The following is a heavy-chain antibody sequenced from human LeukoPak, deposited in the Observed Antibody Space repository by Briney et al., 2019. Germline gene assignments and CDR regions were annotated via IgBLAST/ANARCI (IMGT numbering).Heavy chain of an antibody. V-gene: IGHV1-69*13. D-gene: IGHD3-16*02. CDR1: GGTFSSYA. CDR3: ARDGHSFGGVIVKGDDAFDI. J-gene: IGHJ3*02. CDR2: IIPIFGTA. Sequence: VASVKVSCKASGGTFSSYAISWVRQAPGQGREWMGGIIPIFGTANYAQKFQGRVTITGDEATSTAYMELSSLRSEDTAVYYCARDGHSFGGVIVKGDDAFDIWGQGTMVTVSS.